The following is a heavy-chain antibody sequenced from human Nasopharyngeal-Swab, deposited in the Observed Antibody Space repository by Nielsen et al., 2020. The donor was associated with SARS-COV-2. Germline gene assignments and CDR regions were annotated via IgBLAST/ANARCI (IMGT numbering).Heavy chain of an antibody. J-gene: IGHJ4*02. CDR3: ARVPEGYGSECYFDY. V-gene: IGHV1-69*06. CDR2: IIPIFGTA. D-gene: IGHD3-10*01. Sequence: WVRQAPGQGLEWMGGIIPIFGTANYAQKFQGRVTITADKSTSTAYMELSSLRSEDTAVYYCARVPEGYGSECYFDYWGQGTLGTVSS.